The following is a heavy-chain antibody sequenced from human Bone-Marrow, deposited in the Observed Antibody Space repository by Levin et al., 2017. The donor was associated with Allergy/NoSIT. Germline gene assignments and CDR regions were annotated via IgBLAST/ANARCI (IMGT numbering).Heavy chain of an antibody. CDR3: ARDGYVDTAMTQRKPLDY. J-gene: IGHJ4*02. CDR1: GFTFSSYW. D-gene: IGHD5-18*01. Sequence: AGGSLRLSCAASGFTFSSYWMHWVRQAPGKGLVWVSRINGDGSSIGTADSVKGRFTISRDNAKNMLYLQMNSLRVEDTAVYYCARDGYVDTAMTQRKPLDYWGQGTLVTVSS. V-gene: IGHV3-74*01. CDR2: INGDGSSI.